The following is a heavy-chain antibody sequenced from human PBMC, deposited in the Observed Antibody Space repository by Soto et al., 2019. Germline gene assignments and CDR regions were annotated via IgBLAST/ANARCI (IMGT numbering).Heavy chain of an antibody. D-gene: IGHD3-3*01. CDR2: ISYDGSNK. CDR1: GFTFSSYA. V-gene: IGHV3-30-3*01. Sequence: GGSLRLSCAASGFTFSSYAMHWVRQAPGKGLEWVAVISYDGSNKYYADSVKGRFTISRDNSKNTLYLQMNSLRAEDTAVYYWARPLAVCGVVMTMPTYYYYYGMDVGGQGTTVTVSS. CDR3: ARPLAVCGVVMTMPTYYYYYGMDV. J-gene: IGHJ6*02.